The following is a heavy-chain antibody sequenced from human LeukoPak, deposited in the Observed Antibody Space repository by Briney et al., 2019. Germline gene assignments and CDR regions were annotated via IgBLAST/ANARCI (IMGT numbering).Heavy chain of an antibody. J-gene: IGHJ5*02. V-gene: IGHV1-46*01. D-gene: IGHD2-15*01. Sequence: ASVKVSCKASGYTITSYYMHWVRQAPGQGLEWMGIINPSGGSTSYAQKFQGRVTMTRDTSTSTVYMELSSLRSEDTAVYYCARDLSDIVVVVASGWGFDPWGQGTLVTVSS. CDR1: GYTITSYY. CDR3: ARDLSDIVVVVASGWGFDP. CDR2: INPSGGST.